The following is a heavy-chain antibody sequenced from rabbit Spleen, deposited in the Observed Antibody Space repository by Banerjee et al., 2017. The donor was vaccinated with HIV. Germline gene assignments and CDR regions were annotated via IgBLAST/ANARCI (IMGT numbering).Heavy chain of an antibody. CDR1: GFSFSSRYY. Sequence: QEQLVESGGGLVQPEGSLTLACTASGFSFSSRYYMCWVRQAPGKGLEWIACIDTGFGGSTYYASWAKGRFTISKTSTTVTLQMSSLTAAYTATYFCAREGVDSSTTPDYFNLWGQGTLVTVS. V-gene: IGHV1S45*01. D-gene: IGHD6-1*01. CDR3: AREGVDSSTTPDYFNL. CDR2: IDTGFGGST. J-gene: IGHJ4*01.